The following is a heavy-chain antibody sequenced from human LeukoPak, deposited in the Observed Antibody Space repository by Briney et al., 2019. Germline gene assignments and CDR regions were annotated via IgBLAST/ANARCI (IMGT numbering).Heavy chain of an antibody. CDR1: GGSISSGGYY. D-gene: IGHD5-18*01. CDR3: ARVGLQLWTFDS. Sequence: SETLSLTCTVSGGSISSGGYYWSWIRQHPGKGLEWIGYIYYSGSTYYNPSLKSRVTISVDTSKNQFSLKLSSVTAADTAVYYCARVGLQLWTFDSWGQGTLVTVSS. CDR2: IYYSGST. J-gene: IGHJ4*02. V-gene: IGHV4-31*03.